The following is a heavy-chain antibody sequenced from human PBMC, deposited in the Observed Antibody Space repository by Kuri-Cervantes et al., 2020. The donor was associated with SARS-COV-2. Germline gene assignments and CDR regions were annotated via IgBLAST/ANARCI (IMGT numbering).Heavy chain of an antibody. D-gene: IGHD2-2*02. J-gene: IGHJ4*02. CDR2: IYYSGSA. CDR3: ARLLPAAIVGY. CDR1: GGSISSYY. V-gene: IGHV4-59*04. Sequence: SETLSLTCTVSGGSISSYYWTWVRQPPGKGLEWIGNIYYSGSASYNPSLKSRLTMSLDMSKSQFSLKLSSVTAADTAVYYCARLLPAAIVGYWGQGTLVTVSS.